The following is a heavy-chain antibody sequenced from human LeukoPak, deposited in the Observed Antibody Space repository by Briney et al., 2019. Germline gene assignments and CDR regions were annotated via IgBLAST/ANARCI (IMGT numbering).Heavy chain of an antibody. Sequence: GGSLRLSCAASGFTFSNHSMNWVRQASGKGLEWISYISSSSSARYYAGSVKGRFIISRDDASNSLYLQMNSLRAEDTAIYYCARMSGSRLPGYWGQGALVTVSS. CDR1: GFTFSNHS. CDR2: ISSSSSAR. CDR3: ARMSGSRLPGY. J-gene: IGHJ4*02. V-gene: IGHV3-48*01. D-gene: IGHD3-3*01.